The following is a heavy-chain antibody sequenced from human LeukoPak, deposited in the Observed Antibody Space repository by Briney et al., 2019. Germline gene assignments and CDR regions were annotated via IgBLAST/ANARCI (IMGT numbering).Heavy chain of an antibody. CDR1: GFTVSSNY. V-gene: IGHV4-34*01. CDR2: INHSGST. CDR3: ARGAGGLAGR. Sequence: GSLRLSCAASGFTVSSNYMSWIRQPPGKGLEWIGEINHSGSTNYNPSLKSRVTISVDTSKNQFSLKLSSVTAADTAVYYCARGAGGLAGRWGQGTLVTVSS. D-gene: IGHD2-15*01. J-gene: IGHJ4*02.